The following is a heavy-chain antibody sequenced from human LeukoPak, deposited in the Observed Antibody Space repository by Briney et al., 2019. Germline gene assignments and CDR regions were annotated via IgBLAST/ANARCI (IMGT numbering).Heavy chain of an antibody. CDR3: AGGGGDPRWLDP. D-gene: IGHD6-25*01. V-gene: IGHV4-4*07. J-gene: IGHJ5*02. Sequence: PSETLSLTCTVSGGSISSYYWTWIRQSAGKGLEWIGRINTSGSTNYNPSLRSRVTMSVNTSKNQFSLNLTSVTAADTAVYSCAGGGGDPRWLDPWGQGTLVTVSS. CDR2: INTSGST. CDR1: GGSISSYY.